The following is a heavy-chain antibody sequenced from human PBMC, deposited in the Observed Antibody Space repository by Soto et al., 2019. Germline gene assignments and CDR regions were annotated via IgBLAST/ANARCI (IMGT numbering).Heavy chain of an antibody. D-gene: IGHD5-18*01. CDR1: GYTFTSYG. J-gene: IGHJ4*02. Sequence: QVQLVQSGAEVKKPGASVKVSCKASGYTFTSYGISWVRQAPGQGLEWMGWITAYNGNTKYTQKFQGRVSMTTDTSTSTAYMELRSLRSDDTAVYYCARDQYNYGPLEYWGQGTLVTVSS. CDR3: ARDQYNYGPLEY. CDR2: ITAYNGNT. V-gene: IGHV1-18*01.